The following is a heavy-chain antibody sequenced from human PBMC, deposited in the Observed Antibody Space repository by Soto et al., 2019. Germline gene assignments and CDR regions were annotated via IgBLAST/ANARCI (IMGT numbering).Heavy chain of an antibody. J-gene: IGHJ6*02. D-gene: IGHD2-2*02. V-gene: IGHV3-33*01. CDR3: ARDRFVVVPSAIRAYYYGMDV. CDR2: IWYDGSNK. CDR1: AFTFSSYG. Sequence: PGGSLRLSCAASAFTFSSYGMHWVRQAPGKGLEWVAVIWYDGSNKYYADSVKGRFTISRDNSKNTLYLQMNSLRAEDTAVYYCARDRFVVVPSAIRAYYYGMDVWGQGTTVTVSS.